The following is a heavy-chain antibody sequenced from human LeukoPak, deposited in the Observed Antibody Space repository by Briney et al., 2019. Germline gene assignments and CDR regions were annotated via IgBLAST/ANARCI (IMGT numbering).Heavy chain of an antibody. CDR3: AKSPVDATDYYDSSGPTDY. CDR1: GFTFSSYA. V-gene: IGHV3-23*01. J-gene: IGHJ4*02. D-gene: IGHD3-22*01. Sequence: RPGGSLRLSCAASGFTFSSYAMSWVRQAPGKGLEWVSAISGSGGSTYYADSVKGRFTISRDNSKNTLYLQMNSLRAEDTAVYYCAKSPVDATDYYDSSGPTDYWGQGTLVTVSS. CDR2: ISGSGGST.